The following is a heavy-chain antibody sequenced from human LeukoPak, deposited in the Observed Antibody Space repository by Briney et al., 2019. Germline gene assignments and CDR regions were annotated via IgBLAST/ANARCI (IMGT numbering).Heavy chain of an antibody. V-gene: IGHV3-21*01. J-gene: IGHJ4*02. Sequence: GGSLRLSCVASGFTFNTYSMNWVHQAPGKGLEWVSSISSGSSYIYYADSVKGRFTISRDNAKNSLYLQMNRLRAEDTALYYCARHSGNYPRFDSWGQGTLVTVSS. D-gene: IGHD1-26*01. CDR2: ISSGSSYI. CDR1: GFTFNTYS. CDR3: ARHSGNYPRFDS.